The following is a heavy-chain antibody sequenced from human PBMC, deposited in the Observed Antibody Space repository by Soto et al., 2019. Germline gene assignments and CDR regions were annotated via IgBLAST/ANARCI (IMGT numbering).Heavy chain of an antibody. V-gene: IGHV3-33*01. CDR1: GFTFSSYG. Sequence: QSGGSLRLSCAASGFTFSSYGMHWVRQAPGKGLEWVAVIWYDGSNKYYADSVKGRFTISRDNSKNTLYLQMNSLRAEDTAVYYCAREGGSSSWYYNDYWGQGTLVNVSS. D-gene: IGHD6-13*01. CDR3: AREGGSSSWYYNDY. J-gene: IGHJ4*02. CDR2: IWYDGSNK.